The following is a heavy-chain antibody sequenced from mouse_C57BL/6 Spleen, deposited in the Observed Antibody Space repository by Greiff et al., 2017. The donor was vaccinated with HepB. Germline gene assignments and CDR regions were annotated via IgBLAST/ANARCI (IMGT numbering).Heavy chain of an antibody. CDR3: ARERDVAMDY. CDR2: IGPSDSYT. V-gene: IGHV1-69*01. J-gene: IGHJ4*01. Sequence: QVQLQQPGAELVMPGASVKLSCKASGYTFTSYWMHWVKQRPGQGLEWIGEIGPSDSYTNYNQKFKGKSTLTVDKSSSTAYIQLSSLTSEDAAVYYCARERDVAMDYWGQGTSVTVSS. CDR1: GYTFTSYW. D-gene: IGHD3-3*01.